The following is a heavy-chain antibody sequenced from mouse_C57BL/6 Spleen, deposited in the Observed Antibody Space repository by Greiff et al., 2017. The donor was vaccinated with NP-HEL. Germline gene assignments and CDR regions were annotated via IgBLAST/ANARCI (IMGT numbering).Heavy chain of an antibody. D-gene: IGHD2-5*01. CDR3: ARSNYSNYVGYAMDY. CDR2: IFPGSGST. V-gene: IGHV1-75*01. J-gene: IGHJ4*01. Sequence: VQLQQSGPELVKPGASVKISCKASGYTFTDYYINWVKQRPGQGLEWIGWIFPGSGSTYSNEKFKGKATLTVDKSSSTAYMLLSSLTSEDSAVYFCARSNYSNYVGYAMDYWGQGTSVTVSS. CDR1: GYTFTDYY.